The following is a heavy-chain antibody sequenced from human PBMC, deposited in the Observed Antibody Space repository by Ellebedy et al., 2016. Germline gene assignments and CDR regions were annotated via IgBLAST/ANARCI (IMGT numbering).Heavy chain of an antibody. V-gene: IGHV1-69*13. D-gene: IGHD4-17*01. CDR2: IIPIFGTA. J-gene: IGHJ6*03. CDR1: GGTFSSYA. Sequence: SVKVSXXASGGTFSSYAISWVRQAPGQGLEWMGGIIPIFGTANYAQKFQGRVTITADESTSTAYMELSSLRSEDTAVYYCARYGPYYYYMDVWGKGTTVTVSS. CDR3: ARYGPYYYYMDV.